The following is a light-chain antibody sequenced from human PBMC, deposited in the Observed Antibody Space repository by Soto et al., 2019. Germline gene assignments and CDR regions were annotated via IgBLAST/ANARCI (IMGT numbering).Light chain of an antibody. CDR3: QEYDILYT. J-gene: IGKJ3*01. Sequence: DIQMTQSPSSLSASVGDRVTITCQASQDISHYLNWYQQKPGKAPKLLIYDASNLETGVPSRFSGSGSGTDFTFTISSLQPEDIATYYCQEYDILYTFGPGTKVDIK. CDR2: DAS. V-gene: IGKV1-33*01. CDR1: QDISHY.